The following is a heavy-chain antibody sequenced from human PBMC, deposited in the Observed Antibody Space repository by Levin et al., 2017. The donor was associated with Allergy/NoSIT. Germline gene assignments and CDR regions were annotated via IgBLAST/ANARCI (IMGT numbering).Heavy chain of an antibody. CDR3: AKDSRQQLVRLDFDY. Sequence: GGSLRLSCAASGFTFSNYGMHWVRQAPGKGLEWVALISYDGNNKYYADSVKGRFTISRDSSKNTLYLQMNSLRAEDTAVYYCAKDSRQQLVRLDFDYWGQGTLVTVSS. CDR1: GFTFSNYG. CDR2: ISYDGNNK. D-gene: IGHD6-13*01. J-gene: IGHJ4*02. V-gene: IGHV3-30*18.